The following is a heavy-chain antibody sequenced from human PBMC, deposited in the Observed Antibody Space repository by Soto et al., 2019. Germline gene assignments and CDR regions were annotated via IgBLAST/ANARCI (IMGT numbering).Heavy chain of an antibody. Sequence: PGGSLRLSCAASGLTFSNVWMTWVRQAPWKGLEWVGRIKSKSDGETADVAAPVKGRFTISRDDSKNTVFLEMNSLKSEDTALYYCAITAMINRDSSTSFDYWGQGTQVTVSS. CDR1: GLTFSNVW. CDR2: IKSKSDGETA. J-gene: IGHJ4*02. CDR3: AITAMINRDSSTSFDY. V-gene: IGHV3-15*01. D-gene: IGHD5-18*01.